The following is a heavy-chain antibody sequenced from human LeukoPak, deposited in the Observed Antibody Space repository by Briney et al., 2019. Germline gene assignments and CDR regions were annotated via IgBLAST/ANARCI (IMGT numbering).Heavy chain of an antibody. CDR1: GYSFTSYG. J-gene: IGHJ5*02. D-gene: IGHD2-2*01. CDR2: IYRGDSDT. CDR3: ARRIGYCSSTSCYSNWFDP. V-gene: IGHV5-51*01. Sequence: GESLKISCKGTGYSFTSYGIGWVRQMPGKGLEWMGIIYRGDSDTRYSPSFQGQVTISADKSISTAYLQWSSLKASDTAMYYCARRIGYCSSTSCYSNWFDPWGQGTLVTVSS.